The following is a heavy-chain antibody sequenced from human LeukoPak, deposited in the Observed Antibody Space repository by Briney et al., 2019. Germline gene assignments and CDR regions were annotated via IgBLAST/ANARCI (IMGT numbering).Heavy chain of an antibody. CDR3: ARDCTGYCSSTSCYEACYFDY. D-gene: IGHD2-2*01. CDR2: IIPIFGTA. Sequence: SVKVSCKASGGTFSSYAISWVRQAPGQGLEWMGGIIPIFGTANYAQKFQGRVTITADESTSTAYVELSSLRSEDTAVYYCARDCTGYCSSTSCYEACYFDYWGQGTLVTVSS. J-gene: IGHJ4*02. CDR1: GGTFSSYA. V-gene: IGHV1-69*13.